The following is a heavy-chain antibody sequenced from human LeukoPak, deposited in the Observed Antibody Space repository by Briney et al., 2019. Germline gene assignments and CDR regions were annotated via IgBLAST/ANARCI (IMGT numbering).Heavy chain of an antibody. Sequence: PGGSLRLSCAASGFTFSSYAMSWVRQAPGKGLEWVSGISGSGDNTYYADSVKGRFTISRDNSKNTLYVQVNSLRAEDTAVYYCAKAETYYFDSSGNLFDYWGQGTLVTVSS. CDR1: GFTFSSYA. V-gene: IGHV3-23*01. J-gene: IGHJ4*02. CDR3: AKAETYYFDSSGNLFDY. CDR2: ISGSGDNT. D-gene: IGHD3-22*01.